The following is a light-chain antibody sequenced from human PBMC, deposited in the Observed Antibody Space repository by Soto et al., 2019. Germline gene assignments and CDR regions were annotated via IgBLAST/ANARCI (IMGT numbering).Light chain of an antibody. Sequence: QSALTQPPSASGSPGQAVTISCTGTSSDVGGYNYVSWYQQHPGKAPKLMISEVSKRPSGVPDRFSGSKSGNTASLTVSGLQAEDEADYYCSSYAGSNNRNYVFGTGTKLTVL. V-gene: IGLV2-8*01. CDR2: EVS. J-gene: IGLJ1*01. CDR1: SSDVGGYNY. CDR3: SSYAGSNNRNYV.